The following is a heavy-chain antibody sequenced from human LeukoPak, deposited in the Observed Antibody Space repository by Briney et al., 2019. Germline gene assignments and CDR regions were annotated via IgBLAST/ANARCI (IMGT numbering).Heavy chain of an antibody. CDR2: LDPEDGEK. CDR1: GYTLTELS. V-gene: IGHV1-24*01. Sequence: GASVKVSCKVSGYTLTELSMHWVRQAPGKGLEWMGGLDPEDGEKIYAQKFQGRVTMTEDTSTDTAYMDLSSLRSEDTAVYYCATGPCKWELLAYWGQGTQVAVSS. CDR3: ATGPCKWELLAY. J-gene: IGHJ4*02. D-gene: IGHD1-26*01.